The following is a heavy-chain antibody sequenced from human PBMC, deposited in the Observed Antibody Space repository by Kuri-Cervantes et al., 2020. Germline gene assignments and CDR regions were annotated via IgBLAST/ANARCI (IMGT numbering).Heavy chain of an antibody. V-gene: IGHV4-39*07. Sequence: GSLRLSCTVSGGSISSSSYYWGWIRQPPGKGLEWIGEINHSGSTNYNPSLKSRVTVSVDTSKNQFSLKLSSVTAADTAVYYCARGRWADYWGQGTLVTVSS. CDR1: GGSISSSSYY. J-gene: IGHJ4*02. D-gene: IGHD3-16*01. CDR3: ARGRWADY. CDR2: INHSGST.